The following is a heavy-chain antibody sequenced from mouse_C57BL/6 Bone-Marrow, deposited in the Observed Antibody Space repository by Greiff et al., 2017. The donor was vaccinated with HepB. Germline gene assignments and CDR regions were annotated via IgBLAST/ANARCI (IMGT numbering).Heavy chain of an antibody. CDR3: ASGGIYSGYVAWFAY. CDR1: GYTFTSYW. D-gene: IGHD2-2*01. V-gene: IGHV1-52*01. J-gene: IGHJ3*01. Sequence: QVQLQQSGAELVRPGSSVKLSCKASGYTFTSYWMHWVKQRPIQGLEWIGNIDPSDSETHYNQKFKDKATLTVDKSSSTAYMQLSSLTSEDCAVYYCASGGIYSGYVAWFAYWGQGTLVTVSA. CDR2: IDPSDSET.